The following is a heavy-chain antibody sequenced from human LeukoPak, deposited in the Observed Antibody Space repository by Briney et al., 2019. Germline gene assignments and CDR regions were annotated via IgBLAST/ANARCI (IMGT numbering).Heavy chain of an antibody. CDR1: GFTFSSYS. CDR2: IYSGGST. Sequence: GGSLRLSCAASGFTFSSYSMNWVRQAPGKGLEWVSVIYSGGSTYYADSVKGRFTISRHNSKNTLYLQMNSLRAEDTAVYYCARYSSRGNYWGQGTLVTVSS. CDR3: ARYSSRGNY. D-gene: IGHD6-13*01. V-gene: IGHV3-53*04. J-gene: IGHJ4*02.